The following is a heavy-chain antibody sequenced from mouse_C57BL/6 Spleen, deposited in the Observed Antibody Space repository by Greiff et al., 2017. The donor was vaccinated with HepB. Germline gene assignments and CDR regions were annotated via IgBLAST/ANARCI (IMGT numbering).Heavy chain of an antibody. J-gene: IGHJ3*01. CDR1: GYTFTSYW. D-gene: IGHD2-4*01. V-gene: IGHV1-50*01. Sequence: QVQLQQPGAELVKPGASVKLSWKASGYTFTSYWMQWVKQRPGQGLEWIGEIDPSDSYTNYNQKFKGKATLTVDTSSSTAYMQLSSLTSEDSAVYYCARRCYDYDVSWFAYWGQGTLVTVSA. CDR2: IDPSDSYT. CDR3: ARRCYDYDVSWFAY.